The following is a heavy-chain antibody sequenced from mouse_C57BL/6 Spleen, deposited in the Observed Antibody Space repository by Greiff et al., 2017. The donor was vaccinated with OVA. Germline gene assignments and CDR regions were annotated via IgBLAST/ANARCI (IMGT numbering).Heavy chain of an antibody. CDR3: ACYGNHYCDY. V-gene: IGHV1-26*01. D-gene: IGHD2-1*01. CDR1: GYKFNDYY. Sequence: EVKLMESGPELVKPGASVKISCKASGYKFNDYYMNWVKQSHGKSLEWIGDINPNNGGTSYNQKFKGKATLTVDKSSSTASMELRSLTSEDSAVYYGACYGNHYCDYWGQGTTLTVSS. CDR2: INPNNGGT. J-gene: IGHJ2*01.